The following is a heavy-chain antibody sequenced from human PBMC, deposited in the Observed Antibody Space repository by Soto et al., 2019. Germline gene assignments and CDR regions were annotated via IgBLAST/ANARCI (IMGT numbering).Heavy chain of an antibody. V-gene: IGHV1-3*01. CDR2: INAGNGNT. CDR3: GKRLREDSIDI. CDR1: GYTFTSYA. D-gene: IGHD3-10*01. J-gene: IGHJ3*02. Sequence: ASVKVSCKASGYTFTSYAMHWVRQAPGQRLEWMGWINAGNGNTKYSQKFQGRVTITRDTSASTAYMELSSLRSEDTAGYYGGKRLREDSIDIWGQGTRVTVSS.